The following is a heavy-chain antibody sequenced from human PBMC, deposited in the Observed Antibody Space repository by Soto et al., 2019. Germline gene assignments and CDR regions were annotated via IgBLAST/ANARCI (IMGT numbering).Heavy chain of an antibody. Sequence: QVQLVESGGGLVKPGGSLRLSCAASGFTFSDYYMTWIRQAPGKGLGWVSYISSSGRTIYYADSVKGRFTISRDNAKNSLYMQMNSLRAEDTAVYYCARDGAARPGTRTDAFDIWGQGTMVTVSS. V-gene: IGHV3-11*01. CDR1: GFTFSDYY. J-gene: IGHJ3*02. CDR3: ARDGAARPGTRTDAFDI. CDR2: ISSSGRTI. D-gene: IGHD6-6*01.